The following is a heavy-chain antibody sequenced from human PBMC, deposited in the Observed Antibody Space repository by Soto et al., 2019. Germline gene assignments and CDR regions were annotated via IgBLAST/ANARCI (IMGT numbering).Heavy chain of an antibody. CDR1: GFTFNTYA. Sequence: GGSLRLSCAASGFTFNTYAMTWVRQAPGKGLEWVSLISESGDGTYYADSVKGRFTISRDNSQRTLNLQMNSLRAEDTAVYYCAKNGDFWSWGMDVWDQGTTVTVSS. V-gene: IGHV3-23*01. J-gene: IGHJ6*02. CDR2: ISESGDGT. D-gene: IGHD3-3*01. CDR3: AKNGDFWSWGMDV.